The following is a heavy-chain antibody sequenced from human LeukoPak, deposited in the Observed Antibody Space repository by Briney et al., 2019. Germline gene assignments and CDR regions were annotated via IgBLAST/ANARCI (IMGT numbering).Heavy chain of an antibody. CDR1: GYTFTSYG. D-gene: IGHD1-26*01. J-gene: IGHJ4*02. V-gene: IGHV1-18*01. Sequence: ASVKVSCKASGYTFTSYGINWVRQAPGQGREWMGWISTYNGYTNYAQNLQGRVTMTTDTSASTVYLELRSLRSDDTAVYYCARTPPPTIVGAHYFDYWGQGTLVTVSS. CDR3: ARTPPPTIVGAHYFDY. CDR2: ISTYNGYT.